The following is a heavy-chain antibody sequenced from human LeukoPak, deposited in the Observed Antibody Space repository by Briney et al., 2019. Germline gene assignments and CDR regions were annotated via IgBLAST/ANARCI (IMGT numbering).Heavy chain of an antibody. D-gene: IGHD2-2*03. CDR2: IYYSGST. V-gene: IGHV4-39*07. J-gene: IGHJ5*02. Sequence: SETLSLTCTVSGGSISSTSYYWGWIRQPPGKGLEWIGSIYYSGSTYYNPSLKSRVTISVDTSKNQFSLKLSSVTAADTAVYYCARLLRVGYCSTTSCNWLDPWGQGPLVTVSS. CDR3: ARLLRVGYCSTTSCNWLDP. CDR1: GGSISSTSYY.